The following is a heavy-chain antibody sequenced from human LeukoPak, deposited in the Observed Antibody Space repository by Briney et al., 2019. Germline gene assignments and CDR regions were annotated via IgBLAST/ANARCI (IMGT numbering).Heavy chain of an antibody. CDR1: GFTVSSNY. CDR2: IYSGGST. CDR3: ARDQSLAHGMDV. V-gene: IGHV3-53*01. D-gene: IGHD3-16*01. Sequence: PGGSLRLSCAASGFTVSSNYMSWVRQAPGRGLEWVSVIYSGGSTYYADSVKGRFTISRDNSKNTLYLQMNSLRAEDTAVYYCARDQSLAHGMDVWGQGTTVTVSS. J-gene: IGHJ6*02.